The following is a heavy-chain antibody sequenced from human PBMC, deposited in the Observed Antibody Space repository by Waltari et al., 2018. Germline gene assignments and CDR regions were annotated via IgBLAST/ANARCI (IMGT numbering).Heavy chain of an antibody. CDR1: GASISSNYW. D-gene: IGHD2-15*01. CDR3: AADRGNGLYFDY. Sequence: QVQLQESGPGLVKPSGTLSLTCVVSGASISSNYWWSWVRQSPGKGLEWIEQLHPSGRTYSTPSLRSRVSVSLDKSKKQFSLSLYFVSDADTAVYYCAADRGNGLYFDYWGQGTLVTVSS. J-gene: IGHJ4*02. CDR2: LHPSGRT. V-gene: IGHV4-4*02.